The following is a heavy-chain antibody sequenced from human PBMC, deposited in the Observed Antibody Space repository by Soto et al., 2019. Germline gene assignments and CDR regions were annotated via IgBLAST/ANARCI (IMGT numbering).Heavy chain of an antibody. V-gene: IGHV3-7*01. CDR2: IKGDGSEK. Sequence: EVRLVESGGGLVQPGGSLRLSCEASGFTFSDFWMSWDRQAPGKGLEWVANIKGDGSEKRYVDSVRGRFTISRDNAKNSVYLQMNSLRVDDTALFYCGRDEVRNGVGVWGQGIKVTVSS. CDR1: GFTFSDFW. CDR3: GRDEVRNGVGV. J-gene: IGHJ6*02.